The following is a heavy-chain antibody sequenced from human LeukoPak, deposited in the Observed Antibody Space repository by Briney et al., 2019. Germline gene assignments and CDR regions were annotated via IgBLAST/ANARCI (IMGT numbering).Heavy chain of an antibody. J-gene: IGHJ3*02. CDR1: GFTFSSYS. V-gene: IGHV3-21*01. CDR3: ARDRFTGLDNDAFDI. D-gene: IGHD3-3*01. Sequence: AGGSLRLSCAASGFTFSSYSMNWVRQAPGKGLEWVSSISSSSSYIYYADSVKGRFTISRDNAKNSLYLQMNSLRAEDTAVYYCARDRFTGLDNDAFDIWGQGTMVTVSS. CDR2: ISSSSSYI.